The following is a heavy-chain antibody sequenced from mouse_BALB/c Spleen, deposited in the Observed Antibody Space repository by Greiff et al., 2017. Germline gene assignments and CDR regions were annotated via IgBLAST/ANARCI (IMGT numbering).Heavy chain of an antibody. V-gene: IGHV5-6-3*01. Sequence: EVQRVESGGGLVQPGGSLKLSCAASGFTFSSYGMSWVRQTPDKRLELVATINSNGGSTYYPDSVKGRFTISRDNAKNTLYLQMSSLKSEDTAMYYCARDGTGTGGYYYAMDYWGQGTSVTVSS. CDR3: ARDGTGTGGYYYAMDY. J-gene: IGHJ4*01. CDR1: GFTFSSYG. CDR2: INSNGGST. D-gene: IGHD4-1*01.